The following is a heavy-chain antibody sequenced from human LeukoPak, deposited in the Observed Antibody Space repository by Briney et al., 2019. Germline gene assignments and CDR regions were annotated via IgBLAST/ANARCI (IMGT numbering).Heavy chain of an antibody. D-gene: IGHD4-17*01. CDR1: GGSFSGYY. J-gene: IGHJ5*02. CDR2: INHSGST. CDR3: ATYRGDYVGNWFDP. V-gene: IGHV4-34*01. Sequence: SETLSLTCAVYGGSFSGYYWSWIRQPPGKGLEWIGEINHSGSTNYNPSLKSRVTISVDTSKNQFSLKLSSVTAADTAVYYCATYRGDYVGNWFDPWGQGTLVTVSS.